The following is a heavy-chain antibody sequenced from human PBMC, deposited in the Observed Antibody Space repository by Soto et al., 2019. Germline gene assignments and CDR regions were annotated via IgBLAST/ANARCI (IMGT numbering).Heavy chain of an antibody. D-gene: IGHD5-18*01. J-gene: IGHJ5*02. Sequence: DVQLVQSGAEVKKPGESLRRSCKGSGYSFTSYWISWVRQMPGKGLEWMGRIDPSDSYTNYSPSFQGHVTISADKSISTAYLQWSSLKASDTAMYYCARHVPSQYTAMVPFDPWGQGTLVTVSS. CDR3: ARHVPSQYTAMVPFDP. CDR2: IDPSDSYT. V-gene: IGHV5-10-1*01. CDR1: GYSFTSYW.